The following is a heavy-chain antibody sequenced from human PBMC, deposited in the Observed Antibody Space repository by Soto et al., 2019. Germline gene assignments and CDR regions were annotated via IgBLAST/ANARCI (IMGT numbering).Heavy chain of an antibody. J-gene: IGHJ4*02. CDR3: ARGYYSGSNPSAGDY. CDR2: ITPTLNIA. V-gene: IGHV1-69*01. CDR1: GGTFSSYT. D-gene: IGHD1-26*01. Sequence: QLQLVQSGAEVREPGSSVKVSCKASGGTFSSYTVIWVRQAPGQGLEWMGGITPTLNIAKYAEKFQGRVTITADESTSTVNMHLSSLRSEDTAVYFCARGYYSGSNPSAGDYWGQGTVVAVSS.